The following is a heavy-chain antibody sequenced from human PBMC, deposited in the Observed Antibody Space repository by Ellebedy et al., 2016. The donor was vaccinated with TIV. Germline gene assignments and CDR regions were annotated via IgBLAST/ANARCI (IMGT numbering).Heavy chain of an antibody. D-gene: IGHD2-21*01. V-gene: IGHV1-18*01. CDR2: ISGYTGNT. Sequence: ASVKVPCKASGDTFSSYAIIWVRQAPGQGLEWMGWISGYTGNTNYAQKFQDRVTMTTDTSTSTGYMELRSLRSDDTAVYYCARVIGLRDCDGATCSPPPPLDFWGQGTLVTVSS. CDR3: ARVIGLRDCDGATCSPPPPLDF. J-gene: IGHJ4*02. CDR1: GDTFSSYA.